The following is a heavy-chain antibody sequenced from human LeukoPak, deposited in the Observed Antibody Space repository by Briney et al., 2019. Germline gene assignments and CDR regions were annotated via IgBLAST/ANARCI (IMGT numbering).Heavy chain of an antibody. CDR1: GFTFSSNY. Sequence: GGSLRLSCAASGFTFSSNYMSWVRQAPGKGLEWVSVIYSGGSTYYADSVKGRFTISRDNSKNTPYLQMNSLRAEDTAVYYCARIDYGDYSDAFDIWGQGTMVTVSS. CDR2: IYSGGST. J-gene: IGHJ3*02. V-gene: IGHV3-53*01. D-gene: IGHD4-17*01. CDR3: ARIDYGDYSDAFDI.